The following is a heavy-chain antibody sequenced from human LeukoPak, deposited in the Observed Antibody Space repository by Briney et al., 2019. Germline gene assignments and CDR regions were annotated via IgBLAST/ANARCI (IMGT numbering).Heavy chain of an antibody. CDR1: AGTFSSYA. J-gene: IGHJ3*02. D-gene: IGHD2-2*01. V-gene: IGHV1-69*01. Sequence: GSSVKVSCKASAGTFSSYAISWVRQAPGQGREWMGGIIPIFGTANYAQKFQGRVTITADESTSTAYMELSSLRSEDTAVYYCAREAVGYCSSTSCLPRAFDIWGQGTMVTVSS. CDR3: AREAVGYCSSTSCLPRAFDI. CDR2: IIPIFGTA.